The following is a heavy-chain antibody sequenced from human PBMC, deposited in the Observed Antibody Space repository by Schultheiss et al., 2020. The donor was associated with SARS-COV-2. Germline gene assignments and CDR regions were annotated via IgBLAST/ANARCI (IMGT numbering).Heavy chain of an antibody. Sequence: GSLRLSCAVSGYSISSGYYWGWIRQPPGKGLEWIGSIYHSGSTYYNPSLKSRVTISVDTSKNQFSLKLSSVTAADTAVYYCARGLIPLDVWGKGTTVTVSS. CDR3: ARGLIPLDV. V-gene: IGHV4-38-2*01. J-gene: IGHJ6*04. D-gene: IGHD2-2*02. CDR1: GYSISSGYY. CDR2: IYHSGST.